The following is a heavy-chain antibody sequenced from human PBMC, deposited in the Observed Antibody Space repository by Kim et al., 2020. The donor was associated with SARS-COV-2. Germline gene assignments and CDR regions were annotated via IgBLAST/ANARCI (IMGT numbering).Heavy chain of an antibody. CDR3: ARLGSSSWNFDY. V-gene: IGHV3-7*04. Sequence: KYEVDSVKGRFTTSRDNAKNSLYLQMNSLRAEDTAVYYCARLGSSSWNFDYWGQGTLVTVSS. CDR2: K. J-gene: IGHJ4*02. D-gene: IGHD6-13*01.